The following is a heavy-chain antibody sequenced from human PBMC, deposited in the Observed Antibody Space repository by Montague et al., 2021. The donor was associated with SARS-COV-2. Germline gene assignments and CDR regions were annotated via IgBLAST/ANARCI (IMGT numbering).Heavy chain of an antibody. Sequence: SETLSLTCTVSGGSISSYYWSWIRQPPGKGLEWIGYIYYSGSTNYNPSLKSRVTISVDTSKNQFSLKLSSVTAADTAVYYCARHELELAPGLSDYDGFDYWGQGTPVTVSS. D-gene: IGHD5-12*01. CDR1: GGSISSYY. CDR3: ARHELELAPGLSDYDGFDY. J-gene: IGHJ4*02. V-gene: IGHV4-59*08. CDR2: IYYSGST.